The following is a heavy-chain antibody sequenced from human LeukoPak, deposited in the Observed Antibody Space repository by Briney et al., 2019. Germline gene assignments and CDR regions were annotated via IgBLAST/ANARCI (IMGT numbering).Heavy chain of an antibody. D-gene: IGHD3-3*01. Sequence: GGSLRLSCVASGFTFRNYVMSWVRQAPGKGLEWVSLISGSGDNTYYADSVKGRFTISRDNSKNTLYLQMNSLRAEDTAVYYCAKGGWPPVLRFLEWTQNYYYYMDVWGKGTTVTVSS. CDR2: ISGSGDNT. CDR3: AKGGWPPVLRFLEWTQNYYYYMDV. V-gene: IGHV3-23*01. CDR1: GFTFRNYV. J-gene: IGHJ6*03.